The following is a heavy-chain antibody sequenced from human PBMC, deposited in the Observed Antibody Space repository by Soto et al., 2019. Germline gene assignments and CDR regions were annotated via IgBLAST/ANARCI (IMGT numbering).Heavy chain of an antibody. CDR1: GFPFSRYL. CDR2: IGQDGSAK. V-gene: IGHV3-7*01. Sequence: EVQLVESGGDLVQPGGSLRLSCAASGFPFSRYLMSWVRQAPGKGLEWVANIGQDGSAKYYLGSVKRRFTISRDNAKNSLYLQMDSRRVVDTAISYCSRDICGRTAGCASWGQGTLVIVSS. CDR3: SRDICGRTAGCAS. D-gene: IGHD2-15*01. J-gene: IGHJ4*02.